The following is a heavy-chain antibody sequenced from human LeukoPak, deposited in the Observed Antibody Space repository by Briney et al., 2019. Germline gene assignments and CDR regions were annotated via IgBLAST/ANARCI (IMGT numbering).Heavy chain of an antibody. CDR3: AGGGGVYYYGMDV. CDR1: GFTFSRYA. D-gene: IGHD3-16*01. CDR2: ISGSGSTT. J-gene: IGHJ6*02. V-gene: IGHV3-23*01. Sequence: SGGSLRLSCAASGFTFSRYALSWVRQAPGKGLEWVSAISGSGSTTYYAGSVKGRFTISRDNSKETLFLQMHTLRAEDAGVYYCAGGGGVYYYGMDVWGQGNSVTVSS.